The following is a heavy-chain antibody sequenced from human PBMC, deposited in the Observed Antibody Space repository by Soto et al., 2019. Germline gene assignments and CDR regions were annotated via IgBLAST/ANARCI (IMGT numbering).Heavy chain of an antibody. V-gene: IGHV3-53*01. CDR3: ARHRHPRGTFGANSPLDP. Sequence: GGSLRLSGAISGFSVSSNYLSWVRQAPWKGLEWVSVHYSGGSTYYADSVQGRFTISRDKSNNTLYLQMRRVRAEDAAVYLCARHRHPRGTFGANSPLDPWGQGAQVTVSS. CDR2: HYSGGST. D-gene: IGHD3-16*01. CDR1: GFSVSSNY. J-gene: IGHJ5*02.